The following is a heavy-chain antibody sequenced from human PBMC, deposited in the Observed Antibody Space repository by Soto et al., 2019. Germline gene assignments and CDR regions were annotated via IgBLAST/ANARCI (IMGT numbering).Heavy chain of an antibody. Sequence: SVKVSCKASGGTFSSYAISWVRQAPGQGLEWMGGIIPIFGTANYAQKFQGRVTITADESTSTAYMELSSLRSEDTAVYYCARAVYYDSSGYYDDFDYWGQGTLVTVSS. D-gene: IGHD3-22*01. CDR1: GGTFSSYA. CDR3: ARAVYYDSSGYYDDFDY. J-gene: IGHJ4*02. V-gene: IGHV1-69*13. CDR2: IIPIFGTA.